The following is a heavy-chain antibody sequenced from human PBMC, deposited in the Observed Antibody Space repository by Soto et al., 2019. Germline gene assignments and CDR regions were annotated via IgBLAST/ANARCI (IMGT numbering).Heavy chain of an antibody. CDR1: GGSFSGYY. CDR3: ARGGSAAGTRWFDP. V-gene: IGHV4-34*01. J-gene: IGHJ5*02. Sequence: SETLPLTSAVYGGSFSGYYWSWIRQPPGKGLEWIGEINHSGSTNYNPSLKSRVTISVDTSKNQFSLKLSSVTAADTAVYYCARGGSAAGTRWFDPWGQGTQVTVSS. D-gene: IGHD6-13*01. CDR2: INHSGST.